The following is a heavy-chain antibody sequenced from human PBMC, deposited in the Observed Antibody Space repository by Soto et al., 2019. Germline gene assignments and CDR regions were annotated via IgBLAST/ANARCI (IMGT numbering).Heavy chain of an antibody. CDR3: VRGKDKDDSSFWFY. D-gene: IGHD6-13*01. CDR1: DGSLSSGGYY. CDR2: IHGGGST. Sequence: PSETLSLTCSVSDGSLSSGGYYWSWIRQPPGKGLEWIGLIHGGGSTLYSPSLKSRLSISIETSERQFSLKLSSVTAADTAVYYCVRGKDKDDSSFWFYWGQGTPVTVSS. V-gene: IGHV4-31*03. J-gene: IGHJ4*01.